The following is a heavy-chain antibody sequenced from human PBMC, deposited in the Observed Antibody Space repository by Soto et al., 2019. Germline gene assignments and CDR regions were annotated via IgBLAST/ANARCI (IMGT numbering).Heavy chain of an antibody. CDR3: ARYCGGGSCYLAAFDI. J-gene: IGHJ3*02. CDR1: GVSINSANW. Sequence: QMQLQESGPGLVKPSGTLSLTCTVSGVSINSANWWTWVRQSPGKGLEWIGEIYHSGSTNFNPSLKRRFTISVDNSKNQFYLELTSVTSADTAVYYCARYCGGGSCYLAAFDIWGQGTMVTVSS. D-gene: IGHD2-15*01. V-gene: IGHV4-4*02. CDR2: IYHSGST.